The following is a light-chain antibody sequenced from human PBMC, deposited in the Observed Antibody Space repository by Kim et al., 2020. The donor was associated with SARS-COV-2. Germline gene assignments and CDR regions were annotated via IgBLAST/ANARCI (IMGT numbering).Light chain of an antibody. J-gene: IGLJ1*01. CDR2: AVN. V-gene: IGLV2-14*01. Sequence: PGQSIILSCTGTSTDADDYKYVSWYQQHPGKAPKVIIYAVNKRPSGISNRFSGSQSGNSASLTISGLQAEDEAVYYCSSYISTTYVFGAGTKVTVL. CDR3: SSYISTTYV. CDR1: STDADDYKY.